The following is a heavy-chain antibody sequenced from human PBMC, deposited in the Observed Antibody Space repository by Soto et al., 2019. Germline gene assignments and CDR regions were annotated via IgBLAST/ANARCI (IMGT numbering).Heavy chain of an antibody. V-gene: IGHV4-31*03. D-gene: IGHD6-19*01. CDR2: IYYSGST. J-gene: IGHJ6*03. CDR1: GGSISSGGYY. CDR3: ASGENSSGANYYYYYYMYV. Sequence: SETLSLTCTVSGGSISSGGYYWSWIRQHPGKGLEWIGYIYYSGSTYYNPSLKSRVTISVDTSKNQFSLKLSSVTAADTAVYYCASGENSSGANYYYYYYMYVWGKGSTVTVSS.